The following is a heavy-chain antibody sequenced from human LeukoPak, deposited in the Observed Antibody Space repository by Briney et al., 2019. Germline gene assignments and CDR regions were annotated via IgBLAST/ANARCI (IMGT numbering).Heavy chain of an antibody. V-gene: IGHV4-39*07. CDR2: IYYSGNT. Sequence: SETLSLTCTVSRGSVSSGRYYWGWIRQPPGKGLEWIASIYYSGNTYYNPSLKTRVTISVDTSTNQFSLKLRSVAAVDTAVYYCVRESACTTSSCFDFDNWGQGTLVTVSS. J-gene: IGHJ4*02. CDR1: RGSVSSGRYY. CDR3: VRESACTTSSCFDFDN. D-gene: IGHD2-2*01.